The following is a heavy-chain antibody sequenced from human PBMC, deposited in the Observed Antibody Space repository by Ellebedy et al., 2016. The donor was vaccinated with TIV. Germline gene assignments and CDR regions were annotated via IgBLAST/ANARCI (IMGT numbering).Heavy chain of an antibody. CDR2: IYPGDSDT. D-gene: IGHD2-2*01. CDR1: GYSFTSYW. CDR3: ARAAIGYCSSTSCYPVGWFDP. J-gene: IGHJ5*02. V-gene: IGHV5-51*01. Sequence: GGSLRLXXKGSGYSFTSYWIGWVRQMPGKGLEWMGIIYPGDSDTRYSPSFQGQVTISVDKSISTAYLQWSSLKASDTAMYYCARAAIGYCSSTSCYPVGWFDPWGQGTLVTVSS.